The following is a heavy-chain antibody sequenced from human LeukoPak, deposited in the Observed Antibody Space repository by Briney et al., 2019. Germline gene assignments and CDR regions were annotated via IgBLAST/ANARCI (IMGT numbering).Heavy chain of an antibody. Sequence: PSETLSLTCSVSVYSISSGYYWGWIRQPPGKGLEWIGSIYLSGSTYYNPSLKSRVTISVGTSKNQFSLRLSSVTAADTAVYYCARLPGFSSGWYFIDYWGQGTLVTVSS. J-gene: IGHJ4*02. V-gene: IGHV4-38-2*01. CDR2: IYLSGST. CDR3: ARLPGFSSGWYFIDY. CDR1: VYSISSGYY. D-gene: IGHD6-19*01.